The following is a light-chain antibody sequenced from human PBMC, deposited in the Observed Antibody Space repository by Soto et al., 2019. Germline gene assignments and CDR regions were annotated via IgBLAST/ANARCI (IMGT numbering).Light chain of an antibody. J-gene: IGKJ2*01. CDR1: QSVSSN. CDR3: QQYNNWPPT. Sequence: EIVMTQSPATLSVSPGERATLSCRASQSVSSNLAWYQQKPGQPPRLLIHGSSTRATGLPARFSGSGSGTEFTLTISRLQSEDVAFYYCQQYNNWPPTFGQGTKLEIK. CDR2: GSS. V-gene: IGKV3-15*01.